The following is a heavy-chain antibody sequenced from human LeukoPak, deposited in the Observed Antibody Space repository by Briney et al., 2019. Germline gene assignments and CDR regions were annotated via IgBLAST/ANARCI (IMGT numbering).Heavy chain of an antibody. V-gene: IGHV4-4*07. CDR3: ARDNSIFGVVTPGYYYYYMDV. D-gene: IGHD3-3*01. J-gene: IGHJ6*03. CDR2: IYTSGST. Sequence: SETLSLTCTVSGGSISSYYWSWIRQPAGKGLEWIGRIYTSGSTNYNPSLKSRVTMSVDTSKNQFSPKLSSVTAADTAVYYCARDNSIFGVVTPGYYYYYMDVWGKGTTVTVSS. CDR1: GGSISSYY.